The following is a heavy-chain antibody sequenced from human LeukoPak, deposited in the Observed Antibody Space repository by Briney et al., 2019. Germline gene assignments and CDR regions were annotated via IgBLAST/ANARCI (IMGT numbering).Heavy chain of an antibody. CDR1: GGSISSNSYS. J-gene: IGHJ6*03. Sequence: SATLSLTCTVSGGSISSNSYSWGWIRQPPGKGLEWIASMSYSGSTYYNPSLKSRVTISVDTSKNQFSLKLSSVTAADTAVYYCARLSDYYYNYMDVWGKGTTVTISS. V-gene: IGHV4-39*01. CDR3: ARLSDYYYNYMDV. CDR2: MSYSGST. D-gene: IGHD3-3*01.